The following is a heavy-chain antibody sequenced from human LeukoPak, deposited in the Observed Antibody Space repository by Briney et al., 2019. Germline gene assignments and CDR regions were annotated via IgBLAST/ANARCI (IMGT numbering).Heavy chain of an antibody. Sequence: GGSLRLSCAASGFTFSSYAMSWVRQAPGKGLEWVSAISGSGGSTYYADSVKGRFTISRDNSKNTLYLQMNSLRAGDTAVYYCAKDDPYYYDSSGQKSNDAFDIWGQGTMVTVSS. J-gene: IGHJ3*02. CDR3: AKDDPYYYDSSGQKSNDAFDI. D-gene: IGHD3-22*01. V-gene: IGHV3-23*01. CDR1: GFTFSSYA. CDR2: ISGSGGST.